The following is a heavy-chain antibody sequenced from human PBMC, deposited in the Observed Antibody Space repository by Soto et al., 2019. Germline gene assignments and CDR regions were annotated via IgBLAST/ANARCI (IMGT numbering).Heavy chain of an antibody. CDR2: IYWDDDK. CDR3: AHIPNYYQYDWFDP. Sequence: HITLKESGPTLVKPTQTLTLTCTFSGFSLTTRGVGVGWIRQPPGKALECLALIYWDDDKRYSPSLQSRLSITKDTSKNQVVLTMTNVDPVDTATDYCAHIPNYYQYDWFDPWGQGTLVSVSS. D-gene: IGHD3-16*01. J-gene: IGHJ5*02. CDR1: GFSLTTRGVG. V-gene: IGHV2-5*02.